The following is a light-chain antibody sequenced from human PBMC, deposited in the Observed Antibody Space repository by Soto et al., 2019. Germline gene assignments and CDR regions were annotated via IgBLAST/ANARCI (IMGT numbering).Light chain of an antibody. V-gene: IGKV3-15*01. CDR2: GVS. J-gene: IGKJ4*01. CDR3: QQHNGWPLP. Sequence: EIVMTQSPATLSVFPGETATLSCRASQTLNNYLAWYQQKPGQAPRLLIYGVSTRATGIPARFSGSGSGTEFTLAIHNLQSEDPAVYYCQQHNGWPLPFGAGTKVEIK. CDR1: QTLNNY.